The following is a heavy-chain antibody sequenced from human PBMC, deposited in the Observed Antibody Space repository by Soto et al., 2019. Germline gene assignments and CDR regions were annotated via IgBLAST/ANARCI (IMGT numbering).Heavy chain of an antibody. CDR1: GYTFTSYA. D-gene: IGHD6-6*01. V-gene: IGHV1-3*01. CDR2: INAGNGNT. Sequence: SVKVSCKASGYTFTSYAMQWVRQAPGHRLEWMGWINAGNGNTKYSQKFQGRVTITRDTSASTAYMELSSLRSEDTAVYYCARDWVGSSSEFFTWFDPWGQGTLVTVSS. J-gene: IGHJ5*02. CDR3: ARDWVGSSSEFFTWFDP.